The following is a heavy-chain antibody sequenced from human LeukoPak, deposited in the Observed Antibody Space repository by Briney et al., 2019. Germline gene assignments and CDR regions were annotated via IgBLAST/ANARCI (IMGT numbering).Heavy chain of an antibody. J-gene: IGHJ6*02. Sequence: GGSLRLSCAASGFTFSNYWMSWVRQAPGKGLEWVANIKGDGSYKYYVDSVKGRFTISRDNAKSSLYLQMNTLRAEDTAVYYCARGGGLDVWGQGATVTVSS. CDR1: GFTFSNYW. CDR2: IKGDGSYK. D-gene: IGHD3-16*01. V-gene: IGHV3-7*03. CDR3: ARGGGLDV.